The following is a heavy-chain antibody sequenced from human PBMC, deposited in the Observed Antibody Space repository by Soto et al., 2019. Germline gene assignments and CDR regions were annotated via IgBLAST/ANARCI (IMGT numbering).Heavy chain of an antibody. V-gene: IGHV1-2*02. CDR3: TRENIENSDGLYDAFDI. CDR1: GYTFTDYY. J-gene: IGHJ3*02. CDR2: MNPKSGGA. Sequence: ASVKVSCKTSGYTFTDYYTHWVRQAPGQGLEWMGWMNPKSGGAYYAQKFQGRVTLTRDTSIGTAYIEVSSLTPDDTAVYFCTRENIENSDGLYDAFDIWGQGTTVTVSS. D-gene: IGHD5-18*01.